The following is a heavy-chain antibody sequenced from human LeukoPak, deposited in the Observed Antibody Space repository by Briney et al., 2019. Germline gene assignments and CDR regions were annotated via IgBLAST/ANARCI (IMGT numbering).Heavy chain of an antibody. CDR1: GGSISSCY. Sequence: SETLSLTCTVSGGSISSCYWSWIRQPPGKGLEWLGYIYYSGSTNYNPSLKSRVTISVDTSKNQFSLKLNSVTAADTAVYYCARRPSGSGTYGFDPWGQGTLVTVSS. J-gene: IGHJ5*02. D-gene: IGHD3-10*01. V-gene: IGHV4-59*01. CDR2: IYYSGST. CDR3: ARRPSGSGTYGFDP.